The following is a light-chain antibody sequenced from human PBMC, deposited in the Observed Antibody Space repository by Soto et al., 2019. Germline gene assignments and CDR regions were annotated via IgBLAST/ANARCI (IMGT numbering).Light chain of an antibody. Sequence: QSALTQSPSASGSPGQSVTISCTGTSCDIGGYNSVSWYQQHPGKAPKVMIYDVTKRPSGGPDRFSGSMSGNATSLTGYALHAEDEADYYCSSFTDGNNLVFGTGTKVTVL. V-gene: IGLV2-8*01. CDR1: SCDIGGYNS. CDR3: SSFTDGNNLV. J-gene: IGLJ1*01. CDR2: DVT.